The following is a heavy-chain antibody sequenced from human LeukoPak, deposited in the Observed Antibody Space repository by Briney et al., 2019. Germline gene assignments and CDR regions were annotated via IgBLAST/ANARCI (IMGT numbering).Heavy chain of an antibody. D-gene: IGHD3-22*01. J-gene: IGHJ3*02. CDR1: GFTFSSYD. V-gene: IGHV3-13*01. CDR3: ARSTASHAYYYDSSGYYAFDI. CDR2: IGTAGDT. Sequence: GGSLRLSCAASGFTFSSYDMHWVRQATGKGLEWVSAIGTAGDTYYPGSVKGRFTISRENAKNSLYLQMNSLRAGDTAVYYCARSTASHAYYYDSSGYYAFDIWGQGTMVTVSS.